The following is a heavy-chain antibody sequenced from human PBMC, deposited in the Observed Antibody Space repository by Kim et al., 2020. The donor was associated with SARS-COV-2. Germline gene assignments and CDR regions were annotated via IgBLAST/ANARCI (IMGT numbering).Heavy chain of an antibody. V-gene: IGHV3-64D*09. CDR1: GFTFSTYD. J-gene: IGHJ4*02. Sequence: GGSLRLSCSASGFTFSTYDMHWVRQAPGKGLEYVSAISSNGAYTYYADSAKGRFTISRDNSNNTLFLQMSSLRPEDTAVYYWVKYQAPYSSGRGPPREVVWGRGPLVPVSA. CDR3: VKYQAPYSSGRGPPREVV. CDR2: ISSNGAYT. D-gene: IGHD2-21*01.